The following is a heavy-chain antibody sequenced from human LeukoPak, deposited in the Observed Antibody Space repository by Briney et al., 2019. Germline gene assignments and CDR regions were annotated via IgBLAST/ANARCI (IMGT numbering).Heavy chain of an antibody. Sequence: AETLSLTCTVSGGSLSIYYWSWIRQPPGKGLEWIGYIYNSGSTYYNPSLKSRVTISVDTSKNQFSLRLSSVTAADAAVYYCVRDRELNYWGQGTLVTVSS. CDR2: IYNSGST. J-gene: IGHJ4*02. CDR3: VRDRELNY. V-gene: IGHV4-59*01. CDR1: GGSLSIYY. D-gene: IGHD1-26*01.